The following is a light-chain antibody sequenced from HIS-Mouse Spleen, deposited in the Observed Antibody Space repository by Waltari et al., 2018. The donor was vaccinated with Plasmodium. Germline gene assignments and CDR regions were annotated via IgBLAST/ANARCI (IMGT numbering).Light chain of an antibody. V-gene: IGKV3-15*01. Sequence: EIVMTQSPATLPVSPGERATLSCRASQSVSSNLAWYQQKPGQAPRLLIYGASPRATGIPARFSGSGSGTEFTLTISSMQSEDFAVYYCQQYNNWPRGTVGQGTKVEIK. J-gene: IGKJ1*01. CDR2: GAS. CDR1: QSVSSN. CDR3: QQYNNWPRGT.